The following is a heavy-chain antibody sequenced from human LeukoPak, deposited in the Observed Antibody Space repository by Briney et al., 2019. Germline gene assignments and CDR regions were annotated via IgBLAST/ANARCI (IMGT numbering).Heavy chain of an antibody. CDR2: IYYSGST. V-gene: IGHV4-61*05. D-gene: IGHD6-13*01. CDR1: GGSISSSSYY. CDR3: ARVTGYVMEDYFDY. J-gene: IGHJ4*02. Sequence: TSETLSLTCTVSGGSISSSSYYWGWIRQPPGKGLEWIGYIYYSGSTNYNPSLKSRVTISVDTSKNQFSLRLSSVTAADTAVYYCARVTGYVMEDYFDYWGQGTLVTVSS.